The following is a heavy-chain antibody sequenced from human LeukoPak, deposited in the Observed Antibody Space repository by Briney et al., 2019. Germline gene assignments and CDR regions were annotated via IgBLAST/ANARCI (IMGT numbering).Heavy chain of an antibody. CDR2: THYSGST. V-gene: IGHV4-59*08. D-gene: IGHD1/OR15-1a*01. Sequence: SETLSLTCSVSGDSIRNYYWNWVRQPPGKSLEWIGFTHYSGSTYYNPSLKSRVTTSVDTSNNQFSLKLSFVTAADTAMYYCAKWEGTLRAFDVWGQGTMATVSS. CDR1: GDSIRNYY. J-gene: IGHJ3*01. CDR3: AKWEGTLRAFDV.